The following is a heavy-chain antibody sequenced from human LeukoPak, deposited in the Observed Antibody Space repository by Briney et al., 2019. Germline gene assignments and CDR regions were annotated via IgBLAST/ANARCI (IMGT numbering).Heavy chain of an antibody. D-gene: IGHD2-15*01. CDR3: ARGGLGYCSGGSCYQGAFDI. CDR2: IYNSGST. Sequence: SETLSLTCTVSGGSISSHYWSWIRQPPGKGLEWIGYIYNSGSTNYNPSLKSRVTISVDTSKNQFSLKLRSVTAADTAVYYCARGGLGYCSGGSCYQGAFDIWGQGTMVTVSS. V-gene: IGHV4-59*11. CDR1: GGSISSHY. J-gene: IGHJ3*02.